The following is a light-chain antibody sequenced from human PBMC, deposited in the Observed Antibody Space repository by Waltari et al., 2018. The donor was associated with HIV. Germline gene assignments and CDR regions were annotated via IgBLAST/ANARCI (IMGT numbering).Light chain of an antibody. CDR1: QSVSREY. CDR2: GTS. CDR3: QQYGSSLPIT. V-gene: IGKV3-20*01. J-gene: IGKJ5*01. Sequence: EIVLTQSPGTLSLSPGERATLSCRASQSVSREYLAWYQQKPGQAPRLLIYGTSSRATGIPDRFSGSGSGTDFTLTISRLEPEDFTVYYCQQYGSSLPITFGQGTRLEIK.